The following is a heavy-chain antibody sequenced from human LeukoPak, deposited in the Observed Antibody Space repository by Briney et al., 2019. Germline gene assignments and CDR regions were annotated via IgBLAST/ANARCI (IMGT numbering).Heavy chain of an antibody. D-gene: IGHD3-3*01. CDR3: LLEWYDAFDI. Sequence: GGSLRLSCEASGVTFVKYWMSWVRQAAGKGPEWVANMNQDGSEKYYVDSVKGRFTISRDNAKNSLYLQMNNLRAEDTAVYYCLLEWYDAFDIWGQGTMVTVSS. CDR2: MNQDGSEK. V-gene: IGHV3-7*01. J-gene: IGHJ3*02. CDR1: GVTFVKYW.